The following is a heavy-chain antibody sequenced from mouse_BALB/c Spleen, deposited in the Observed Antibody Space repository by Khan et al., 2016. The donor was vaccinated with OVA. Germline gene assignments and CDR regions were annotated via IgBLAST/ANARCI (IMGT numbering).Heavy chain of an antibody. CDR2: ISYSGST. CDR1: GYSITSGYG. V-gene: IGHV3-2*02. CDR3: ARTARIKY. D-gene: IGHD1-2*01. Sequence: EVQLQESGPGLVKPSQSLSLTCTVTGYSITSGYGWNWIRQFPGDKLEWMGYISYSGSTNYNPSLKSRISITRVTSKNQFFLQLNSVTTEDTATYYCARTARIKYWGQGTTLTVSS. J-gene: IGHJ2*01.